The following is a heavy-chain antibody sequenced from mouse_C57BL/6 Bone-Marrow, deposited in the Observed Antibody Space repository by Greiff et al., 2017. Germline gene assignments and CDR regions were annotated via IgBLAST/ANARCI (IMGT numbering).Heavy chain of an antibody. Sequence: VQLQESGAELVRPGASVKMSCKASGYTFTSYTMHWVKQRPGQGLEWIGYINPSSGYTKYNQKFKDKATLPADKSSSTAYMQLSSLTSEDSAVYYWGRVCYGYGGFAYWGQGTLVTVSA. CDR1: GYTFTSYT. J-gene: IGHJ3*01. D-gene: IGHD2-2*01. CDR3: GRVCYGYGGFAY. CDR2: INPSSGYT. V-gene: IGHV1-4*01.